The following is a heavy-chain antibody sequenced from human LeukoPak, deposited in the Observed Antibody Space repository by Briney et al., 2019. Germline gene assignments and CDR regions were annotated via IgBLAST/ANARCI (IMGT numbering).Heavy chain of an antibody. CDR2: MNPNSGNT. Sequence: ASVKVSCKASGYTFTSYDINWVRQATGQGLEWMGWMNPNSGNTGYAQKFQGRVTMTRNTSISTAYMELRSLRSDDTAVYYCAREWEQQLVLFDYWGQGTLVTVSS. J-gene: IGHJ4*02. CDR1: GYTFTSYD. CDR3: AREWEQQLVLFDY. D-gene: IGHD6-13*01. V-gene: IGHV1-8*01.